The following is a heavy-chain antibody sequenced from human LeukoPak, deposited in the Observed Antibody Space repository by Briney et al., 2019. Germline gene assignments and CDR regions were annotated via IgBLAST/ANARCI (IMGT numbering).Heavy chain of an antibody. Sequence: GGSLRLSCAASGFTFSSYAMSWVRQAPGKGLEWVSAISGSGGNTYYADSVKGRFTISRDNSKNTLYLQMNSLRAEDTAVYYCAKFLPTHIVVANYYFDYWGQGTLVTVSS. J-gene: IGHJ4*02. CDR2: ISGSGGNT. CDR3: AKFLPTHIVVANYYFDY. V-gene: IGHV3-23*01. D-gene: IGHD2-21*01. CDR1: GFTFSSYA.